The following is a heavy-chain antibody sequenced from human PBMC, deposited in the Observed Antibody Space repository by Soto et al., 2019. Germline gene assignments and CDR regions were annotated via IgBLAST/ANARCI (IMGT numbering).Heavy chain of an antibody. Sequence: HPGGSLRLSCAGSGFIFSSYAMHWVRQAPGKGLEWVAVISYDGSNKYYADSVKGRFTMSRDNSKNTLYMQMNSLRAEDTAVYYCAREYSYYFDYWGQGTLVTVSS. CDR2: ISYDGSNK. D-gene: IGHD6-13*01. J-gene: IGHJ4*02. CDR3: AREYSYYFDY. V-gene: IGHV3-30-3*01. CDR1: GFIFSSYA.